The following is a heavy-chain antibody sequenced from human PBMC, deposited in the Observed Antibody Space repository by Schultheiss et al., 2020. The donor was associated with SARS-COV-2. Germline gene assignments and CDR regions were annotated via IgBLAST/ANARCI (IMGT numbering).Heavy chain of an antibody. J-gene: IGHJ5*02. V-gene: IGHV4-4*07. CDR2: IYTSGST. D-gene: IGHD2-21*01. CDR3: ANLHMSGPYNWFDP. CDR1: GGSISSYY. Sequence: GSLRLSCTVSGGSISSYYWSWIRQPAGKGLEWIGRIYTSGSTNYNPSLKSRVTMSVDTSKNQFSLKLSSVTAADTAVYYCANLHMSGPYNWFDPWGQGTLVTVSS.